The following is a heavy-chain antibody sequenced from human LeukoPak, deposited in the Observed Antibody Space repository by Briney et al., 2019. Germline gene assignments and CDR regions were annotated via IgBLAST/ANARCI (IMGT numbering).Heavy chain of an antibody. CDR2: IFGSGGSP. D-gene: IGHD5-18*01. J-gene: IGHJ4*02. CDR1: GFTFGSFA. Sequence: GGSLSLSCEASGFTFGSFARYWVRQAPGKGLDWIAGIFGSGGSPHYADPVKGRFTTPRDNSKNTVYLQINSLRAEDTAVYYCGKTTAGYSSGQKPAWPVDYWGQGTLVTVSS. V-gene: IGHV3-23*01. CDR3: GKTTAGYSSGQKPAWPVDY.